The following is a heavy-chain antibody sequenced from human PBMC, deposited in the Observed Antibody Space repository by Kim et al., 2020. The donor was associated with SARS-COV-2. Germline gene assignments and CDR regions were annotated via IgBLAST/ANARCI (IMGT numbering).Heavy chain of an antibody. CDR3: AGGILARAAALNTGYYYGMDV. J-gene: IGHJ6*02. CDR1: GYTFTGYY. D-gene: IGHD6-13*01. CDR2: INPNSGGT. Sequence: ASLKVSCKASGYTFTGYYMHWVRQAPGQGLEWMGWINPNSGGTNYAQKFQGWVTMTRDTSISTAYMELSSLRYDDTAVYYCAGGILARAAALNTGYYYGMDVWGQGTTVTVAS. V-gene: IGHV1-2*04.